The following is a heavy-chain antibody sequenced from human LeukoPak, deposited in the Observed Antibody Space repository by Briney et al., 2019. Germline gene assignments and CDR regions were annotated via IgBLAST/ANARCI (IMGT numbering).Heavy chain of an antibody. D-gene: IGHD3-22*01. V-gene: IGHV5-51*01. CDR3: ARLAYYDSSSGYLLDY. Sequence: GESLKISCKSSGYSLTSYWIGWVRQMPGKGLEWMGIIYPGDSDTRYSPSFQGQVTISADKSISTAYLQWSSLKAPDTAMYYCARLAYYDSSSGYLLDYWGQGTLVTVSS. CDR2: IYPGDSDT. CDR1: GYSLTSYW. J-gene: IGHJ4*02.